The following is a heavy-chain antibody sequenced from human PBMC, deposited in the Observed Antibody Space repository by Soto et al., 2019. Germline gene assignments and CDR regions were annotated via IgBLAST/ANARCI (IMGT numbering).Heavy chain of an antibody. D-gene: IGHD2-15*01. V-gene: IGHV1-69*04. Sequence: SVKVSCKASGGTFSSYTISWVRQAPGQGLEWMGRIIPILGIANYAQKFQGRVTITADKSTSTAYMEQSSLKSEYTAVYYCARDPAAWGYFDYWGQGTLVTVSS. CDR3: ARDPAAWGYFDY. CDR2: IIPILGIA. J-gene: IGHJ4*02. CDR1: GGTFSSYT.